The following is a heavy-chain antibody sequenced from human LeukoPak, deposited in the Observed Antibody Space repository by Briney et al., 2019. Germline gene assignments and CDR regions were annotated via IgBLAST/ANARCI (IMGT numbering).Heavy chain of an antibody. Sequence: GGSLRLSCAASGFTFSSYWMSWVRQAPGKGLEWVANIKQDGSEKYYVDSVKGRFTISRDNAKNSLYLQMNSLRAEDTAVYYCSRVRSGELLRFPPYFDYWGQGTLVTVSS. J-gene: IGHJ4*02. CDR1: GFTFSSYW. CDR2: IKQDGSEK. V-gene: IGHV3-7*01. CDR3: SRVRSGELLRFPPYFDY. D-gene: IGHD1-26*01.